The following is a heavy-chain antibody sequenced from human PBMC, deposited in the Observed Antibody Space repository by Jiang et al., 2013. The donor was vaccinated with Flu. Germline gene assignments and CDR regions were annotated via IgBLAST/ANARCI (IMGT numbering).Heavy chain of an antibody. CDR1: GGSFSGYY. Sequence: LLKPSETLSLTCAVYGGSFSGYYWSWIRQPPGKGLEWIGEINHSGSTNYNPSLKSRVTISVDTSKNQFSLKLSSVTAADTAVYYCARVGYDSSENGMDVWGKGTTVTVSS. CDR3: ARVGYDSSENGMDV. CDR2: INHSGST. V-gene: IGHV4-34*01. D-gene: IGHD3-22*01. J-gene: IGHJ6*04.